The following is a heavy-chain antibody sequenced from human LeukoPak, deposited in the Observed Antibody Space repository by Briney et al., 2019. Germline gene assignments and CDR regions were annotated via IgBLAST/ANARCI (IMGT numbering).Heavy chain of an antibody. Sequence: LTGGSLRLSCAASGFTFDDYAMHWVRQAPGKGLEWVSGISWNSGSIGYADSVKGRFTISRDNAKNSLYLQMNSLRAEDTALYYCAKATLGGWHNFDYWGQGTLVTVSS. CDR1: GFTFDDYA. J-gene: IGHJ4*02. D-gene: IGHD6-19*01. CDR2: ISWNSGSI. CDR3: AKATLGGWHNFDY. V-gene: IGHV3-9*01.